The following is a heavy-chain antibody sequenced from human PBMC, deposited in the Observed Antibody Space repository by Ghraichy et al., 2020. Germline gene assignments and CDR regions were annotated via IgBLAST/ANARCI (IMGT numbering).Heavy chain of an antibody. CDR3: ARDRPGYCSGGSCYSIRDYFYYGGDV. CDR2: IYYSGST. J-gene: IGHJ6*02. D-gene: IGHD2-15*01. V-gene: IGHV4-61*01. CDR1: GGSVSSGSYY. Sequence: SETLSLTCTVSGGSVSSGSYYWSWIRQPPGRGLEWIGYIYYSGSTKYNPSLKSRVTISVDTSKNQFSLKLSSVTAADTAVYYCARDRPGYCSGGSCYSIRDYFYYGGDVWGQGTTVTVSS.